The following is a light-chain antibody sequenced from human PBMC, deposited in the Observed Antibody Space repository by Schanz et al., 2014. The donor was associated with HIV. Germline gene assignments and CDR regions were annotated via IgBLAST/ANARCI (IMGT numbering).Light chain of an antibody. V-gene: IGKV3-20*01. Sequence: EIVLTQSPGTLSLSPGERAALSCRASQSVTSNLLAWYQQKPGQAPRLLIYDASNRATGIPARFSGSGSSTDFTLTISRLEPEDFAVYYCQQYHSSRGTFGGGTKVEIK. CDR3: QQYHSSRGT. CDR1: QSVTSNL. CDR2: DAS. J-gene: IGKJ4*01.